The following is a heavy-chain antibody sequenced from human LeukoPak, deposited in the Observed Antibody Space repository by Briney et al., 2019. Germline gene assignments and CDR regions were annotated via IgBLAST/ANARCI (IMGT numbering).Heavy chain of an antibody. Sequence: ASVKVSCKASGYTFTSYGIIWVRQAPGQGLEWMGWISAYNGNTNYAQKLQGRVTMTTDTSTSTAYMELRSLRSDDTAVYYCARPGHYGSGSYYDYFDYWGQGTLVTVSS. CDR2: ISAYNGNT. J-gene: IGHJ4*02. CDR1: GYTFTSYG. D-gene: IGHD3-10*01. CDR3: ARPGHYGSGSYYDYFDY. V-gene: IGHV1-18*01.